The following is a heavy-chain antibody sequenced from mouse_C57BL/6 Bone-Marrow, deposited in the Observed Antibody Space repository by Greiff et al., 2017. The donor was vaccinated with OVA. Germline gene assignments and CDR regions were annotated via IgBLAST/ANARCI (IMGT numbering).Heavy chain of an antibody. CDR3: ALYINYGAWFAY. J-gene: IGHJ3*01. CDR2: IDPSDSNT. Sequence: QVQLQQPGAELVKPGASVKLSCKASGYTFTSYWMQWVKQRPGQGLEWIGEIDPSDSNTNYNQKFKGKATLTVDTSSSTAYMQRSSLTSEDSAVYYCALYINYGAWFAYWGQGTLVTVSA. V-gene: IGHV1-50*01. D-gene: IGHD2-5*01. CDR1: GYTFTSYW.